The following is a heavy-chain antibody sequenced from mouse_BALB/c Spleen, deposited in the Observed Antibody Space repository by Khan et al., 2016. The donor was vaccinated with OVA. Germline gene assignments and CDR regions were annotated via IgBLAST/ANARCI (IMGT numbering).Heavy chain of an antibody. CDR2: IYPGTGNT. Sequence: QVQLKESGAELVRPGASVKLSCKTSGYIFTSYWIHWVKQRSGQGLAWIARIYPGTGNTYYNEKFKGKAIVTADKSSSTVYMQLSSLKSDDSAVYFCARYYGNYFDYWGQGTTLTVSS. V-gene: IGHV1-76*01. CDR1: GYIFTSYW. J-gene: IGHJ2*01. CDR3: ARYYGNYFDY. D-gene: IGHD2-1*01.